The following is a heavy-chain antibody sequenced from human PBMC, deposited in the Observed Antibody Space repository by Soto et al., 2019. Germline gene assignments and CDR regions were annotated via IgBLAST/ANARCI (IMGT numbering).Heavy chain of an antibody. V-gene: IGHV2-5*02. Sequence: SGTTPVNPTQNLTLIYTISGFSLNTGVEGVGWIRQPPGKALEWLALIYWDDDKRYSPSLKSRLTITKDTSKNQVVLTMTNMDPLDTATYYCAYSRCGGDCLQSYSSHYYYGLDVWGQGT. CDR2: IYWDDDK. J-gene: IGHJ6*02. D-gene: IGHD2-21*02. CDR1: GFSLNTGVEG. CDR3: AYSRCGGDCLQSYSSHYYYGLDV.